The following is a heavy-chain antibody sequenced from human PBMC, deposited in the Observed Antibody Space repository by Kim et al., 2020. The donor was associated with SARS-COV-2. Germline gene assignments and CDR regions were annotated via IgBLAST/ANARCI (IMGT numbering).Heavy chain of an antibody. Sequence: GGSLRLSCAASGFTFSTYAMSWVRQDPEKGLEWVSSISGHAVHAYYADSVRGRFTISRDNSKNEVFLQLNSLRAEDTGLYYCAKAIHTSGYNFEDGGDSCGQGTRVTVSS. CDR2: ISGHAVHA. J-gene: IGHJ5*01. CDR1: GFTFSTYA. CDR3: AKAIHTSGYNFEDGGDS. D-gene: IGHD3-22*01. V-gene: IGHV3-23*01.